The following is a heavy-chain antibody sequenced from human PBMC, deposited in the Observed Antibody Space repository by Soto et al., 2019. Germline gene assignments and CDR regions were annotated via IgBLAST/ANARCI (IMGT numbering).Heavy chain of an antibody. CDR2: INAGNGNT. D-gene: IGHD5-18*01. CDR1: GYTFTSYA. V-gene: IGHV1-3*01. Sequence: QVQLVQSGAEVKKPGASVKVSCKASGYTFTSYAMHWVRQAPGQRLEWMGWINAGNGNTKYSQKFKGRVTITRDTSASTAYMELSSLRSEDTAVDSCARDPGYSSGYNWGQGTLVTVPS. J-gene: IGHJ4*02. CDR3: ARDPGYSSGYN.